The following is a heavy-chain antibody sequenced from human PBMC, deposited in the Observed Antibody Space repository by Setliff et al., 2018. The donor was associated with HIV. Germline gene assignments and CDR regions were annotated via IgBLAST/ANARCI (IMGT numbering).Heavy chain of an antibody. J-gene: IGHJ4*02. V-gene: IGHV1-2*02. CDR3: ATLDY. CDR1: GYSLAGYP. Sequence: GASVKVSCKTSGYSLAGYPLHWVRQAPGQGLEWMGWINPNSGDTNYAQKFQGRVTMTRDTSISTAYMELSRLRSYDTAVYYCATLDYWGQGTLVTVSS. CDR2: INPNSGDT.